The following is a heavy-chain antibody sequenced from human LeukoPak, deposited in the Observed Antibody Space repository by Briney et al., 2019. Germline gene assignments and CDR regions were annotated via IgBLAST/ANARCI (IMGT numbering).Heavy chain of an antibody. CDR1: GGSFSGYY. J-gene: IGHJ4*02. CDR2: ISHNGNT. V-gene: IGHV4-34*01. D-gene: IGHD3-10*01. Sequence: SETLSLTCAVYGGSFSGYYWSWIRQPPGKGLEWIGEISHNGNTNYNPSLNSRVTISVDTSKNQFSLKLSSVTAADTAVYYCARVRYYGSGSYYTFDSWGQGTLVTVSS. CDR3: ARVRYYGSGSYYTFDS.